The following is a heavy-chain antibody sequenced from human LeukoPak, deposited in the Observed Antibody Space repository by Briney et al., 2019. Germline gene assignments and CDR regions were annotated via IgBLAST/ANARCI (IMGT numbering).Heavy chain of an antibody. Sequence: ASVRVSCKASGYTFTKDFMHWVGQAPGQGRGWMGIINPRGGSTGYAQRFQGRPTTTTDMSPRTIHIELRSLQSEDPAVYYCASRECVGDCYSNWFHPWGQGTLVTVSS. V-gene: IGHV1-46*01. CDR2: INPRGGST. CDR1: GYTFTKDF. J-gene: IGHJ5*02. D-gene: IGHD2-21*02. CDR3: ASRECVGDCYSNWFHP.